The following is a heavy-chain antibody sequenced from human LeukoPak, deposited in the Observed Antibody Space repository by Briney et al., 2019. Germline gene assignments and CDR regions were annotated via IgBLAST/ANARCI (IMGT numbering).Heavy chain of an antibody. CDR1: GGSISSSSYY. CDR2: IYYSGST. Sequence: SETLSLTCTVSGGSISSSSYYWGWIRQPPGKGLEWIGSIYYSGSTYYNPSLKSRVTLSVDTSKNQFSLTLSSVTAADTAVYYCARPRGVRGPRTNWSDPWGQGTLVTVSS. D-gene: IGHD3-10*01. J-gene: IGHJ5*02. CDR3: ARPRGVRGPRTNWSDP. V-gene: IGHV4-39*01.